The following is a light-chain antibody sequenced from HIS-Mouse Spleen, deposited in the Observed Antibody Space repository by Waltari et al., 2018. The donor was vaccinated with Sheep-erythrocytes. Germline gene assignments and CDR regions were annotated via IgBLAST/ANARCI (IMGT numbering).Light chain of an antibody. CDR1: SRDVVGYNF. CDR2: DVS. J-gene: IGLJ1*01. CDR3: CSYAGSYNHV. V-gene: IGLV2-11*01. Sequence: QSALTQPRSVSGSPGQSVTISCPGTSRDVVGYNFVSWSQQHPGKTPKLMIYDVSKRPAGVPDRFSGSKSGNTASLTISGLQAEDEADYYCCSYAGSYNHVFATGTKVTVL.